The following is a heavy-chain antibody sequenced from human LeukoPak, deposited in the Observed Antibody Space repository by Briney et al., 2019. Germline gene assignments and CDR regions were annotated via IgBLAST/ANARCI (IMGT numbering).Heavy chain of an antibody. D-gene: IGHD3-10*01. CDR3: ARGHTDYYGSGSPG. J-gene: IGHJ4*02. Sequence: SETLSLTCAVYGGSFSGYYWSWIRQPPGKGLEWIGEINHSGSTNYNPSLKSRVTISVDTSKNQFSLKLSSVTAADTAVYYCARGHTDYYGSGSPGWGQGTLATVSS. V-gene: IGHV4-34*01. CDR2: INHSGST. CDR1: GGSFSGYY.